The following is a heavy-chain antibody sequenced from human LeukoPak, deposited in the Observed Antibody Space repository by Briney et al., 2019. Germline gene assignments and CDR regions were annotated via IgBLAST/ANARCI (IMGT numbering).Heavy chain of an antibody. J-gene: IGHJ3*02. V-gene: IGHV4-59*10. CDR2: IYTSGST. CDR3: ARGYSGSPVDAFDI. CDR1: GGFLSGYY. Sequence: PSETLSLTCAVYGGFLSGYYWRWVRRPAGRGLEWIGRIYTSGSTNYNPSLKSRVTMSVDTSKSQFSLKLSSVTAADTAVYYCARGYSGSPVDAFDIWGQGTMVTVSS. D-gene: IGHD1-26*01.